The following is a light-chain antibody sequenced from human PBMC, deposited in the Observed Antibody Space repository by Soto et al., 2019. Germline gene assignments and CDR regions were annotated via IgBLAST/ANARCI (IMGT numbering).Light chain of an antibody. V-gene: IGKV1-39*01. CDR1: QSISSY. Sequence: DIQMTQSPSSLSASVGDRVTITCRASQSISSYLNWYQQKPGKAPKLLIYAASSLQSGVPSRFSGSGSGTDFTLTIRSLQPEDFANYYCQQSYSTPGTFGQGTKVEIK. CDR3: QQSYSTPGT. J-gene: IGKJ1*01. CDR2: AAS.